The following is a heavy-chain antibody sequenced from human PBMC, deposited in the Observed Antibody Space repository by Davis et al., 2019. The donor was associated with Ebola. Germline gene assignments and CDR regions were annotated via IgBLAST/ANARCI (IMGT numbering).Heavy chain of an antibody. D-gene: IGHD3-3*01. Sequence: ASVQVSCKASGYTFISFDNHWVGQATGRGREWMGWMNAESGKTGYAQKLQGRVTMTRNTSVSTAYMELSSLRSDDTAVYYCARGLSPYDFWSGYDRYKLTDFDYWGQGTLVTVSS. CDR1: GYTFISFD. V-gene: IGHV1-8*01. CDR2: MNAESGKT. J-gene: IGHJ4*02. CDR3: ARGLSPYDFWSGYDRYKLTDFDY.